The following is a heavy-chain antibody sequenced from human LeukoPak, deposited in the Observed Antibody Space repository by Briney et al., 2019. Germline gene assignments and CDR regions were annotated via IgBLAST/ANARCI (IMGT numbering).Heavy chain of an antibody. D-gene: IGHD6-19*01. J-gene: IGHJ4*02. CDR3: AKDQWNPDY. V-gene: IGHV3-33*06. Sequence: GGSLRLSCAASRFTFSSYGMHWVRQAPGKGLEWVAVVWDDGSSQNYADSVKGRFTISRDNSKNMLYLQMNSLRAEDTAVYYCAKDQWNPDYWGQGTLVSVSS. CDR1: RFTFSSYG. CDR2: VWDDGSSQ.